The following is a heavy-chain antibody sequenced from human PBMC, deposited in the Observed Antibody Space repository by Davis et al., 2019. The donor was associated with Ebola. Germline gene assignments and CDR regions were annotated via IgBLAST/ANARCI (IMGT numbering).Heavy chain of an antibody. V-gene: IGHV3-30*18. D-gene: IGHD3-10*01. CDR3: AKDFMVRGVPFDY. CDR2: ISYDGSNE. Sequence: GGSLRLSCAASGFTLSSYAIHWVRHAPAKGLEGVAVISYDGSNEYYADSVKGRFTISRDNSKNTLYLQMNSLRAEDTAVYYCAKDFMVRGVPFDYWGQGTLVTVSS. J-gene: IGHJ4*02. CDR1: GFTLSSYA.